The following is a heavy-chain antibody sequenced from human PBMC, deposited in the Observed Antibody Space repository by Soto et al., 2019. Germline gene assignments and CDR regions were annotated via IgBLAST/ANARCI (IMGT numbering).Heavy chain of an antibody. J-gene: IGHJ3*02. CDR1: GGSISSYY. Sequence: SETLSLTCTVSGGSISSYYWSWIRQPPGKGLEWIGYIYYSGSTNYNPSLKSRVTISVDTSKNQFSLKLSSVTAADTAVYYCARRETYYYDSSGAFDIWGQGTMVTV. D-gene: IGHD3-22*01. V-gene: IGHV4-59*08. CDR2: IYYSGST. CDR3: ARRETYYYDSSGAFDI.